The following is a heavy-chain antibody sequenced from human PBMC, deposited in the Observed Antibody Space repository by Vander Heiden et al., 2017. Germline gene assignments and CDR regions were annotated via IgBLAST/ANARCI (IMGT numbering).Heavy chain of an antibody. CDR3: ARGRRAAAGTDY. CDR1: GYTFTSYV. J-gene: IGHJ4*02. Sequence: VQLVQSRAEVKKPGASVKVSCKASGYTFTSYVINWVRQATGQGLEWMGWMNPNSGNTGYTQKFQGRVTMTRNTSISTAYMELSSLRSEDTAVYFCARGRRAAAGTDYWGQGTLVTVSS. D-gene: IGHD6-13*01. CDR2: MNPNSGNT. V-gene: IGHV1-8*01.